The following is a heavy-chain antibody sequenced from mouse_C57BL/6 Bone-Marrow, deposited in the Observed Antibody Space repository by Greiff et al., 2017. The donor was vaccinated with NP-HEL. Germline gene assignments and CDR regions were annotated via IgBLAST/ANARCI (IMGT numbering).Heavy chain of an antibody. Sequence: QVQLQQPGAELVKPGASVKLSCKASGYTFTSYWMHWVKQRPGQGLEWIGMIHPNSGSTNYNEKFKSKATLTVDKSSSTAYMQLSSLTSEDSAVYYVARNYYYGSRRGYFDVWGTGTTVTVSS. J-gene: IGHJ1*03. V-gene: IGHV1-64*01. CDR1: GYTFTSYW. D-gene: IGHD1-1*01. CDR3: ARNYYYGSRRGYFDV. CDR2: IHPNSGST.